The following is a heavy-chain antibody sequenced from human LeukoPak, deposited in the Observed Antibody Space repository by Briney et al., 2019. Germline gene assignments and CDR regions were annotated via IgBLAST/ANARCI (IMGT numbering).Heavy chain of an antibody. V-gene: IGHV5-51*01. J-gene: IGHJ5*02. D-gene: IGHD3-10*01. Sequence: GESLKISCETSGFTFSTSWIGWVRQLPGAGLEWVGAIYPDDSDTRYSPSFQGQVRISADKPARTAYLEWASLKASDTATYYCARQRAASGSINWFNPWGQGTLVTVSS. CDR2: IYPDDSDT. CDR3: ARQRAASGSINWFNP. CDR1: GFTFSTSW.